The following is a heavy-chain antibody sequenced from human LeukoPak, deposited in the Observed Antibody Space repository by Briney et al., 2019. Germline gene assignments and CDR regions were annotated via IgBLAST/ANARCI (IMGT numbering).Heavy chain of an antibody. V-gene: IGHV4-59*01. CDR1: GGSISSYY. CDR2: IYYSGST. D-gene: IGHD6-13*01. CDR3: ARDGSSSWYPTHYYYMDV. J-gene: IGHJ6*03. Sequence: SETLSLTCTVSGGSISSYYWSWIRQPPGKGLEWIGYIYYSGSTNYNPSLKSRVTISVGTSKNQFSLKLSSVTAADTAVYYCARDGSSSWYPTHYYYMDVWGKGTTVTVSS.